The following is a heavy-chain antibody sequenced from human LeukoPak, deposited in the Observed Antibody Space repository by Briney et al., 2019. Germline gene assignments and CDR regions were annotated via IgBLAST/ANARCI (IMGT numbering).Heavy chain of an antibody. J-gene: IGHJ4*02. D-gene: IGHD3-22*01. V-gene: IGHV4-59*08. CDR1: GGSISSYY. CDR2: IYYSGST. CDR3: ARHSYYYDSSGYYYFDY. Sequence: ETLSLTCTVSGGSISSYYWSWIRQPPGKGLEWIGYIYYSGSTNYNPSLKSRVTISVDTSKNQFSLKLFSVTAADTAVYYCARHSYYYDSSGYYYFDYWGQGTLVTVSS.